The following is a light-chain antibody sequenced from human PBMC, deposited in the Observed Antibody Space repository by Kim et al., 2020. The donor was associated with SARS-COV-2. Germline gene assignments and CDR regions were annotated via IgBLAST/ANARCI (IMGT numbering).Light chain of an antibody. CDR1: TGAVTSGHH. CDR3: LLYYKGYRI. CDR2: DTS. V-gene: IGLV7-46*01. J-gene: IGLJ2*01. Sequence: PGGTVTLSCCSRTGAVTSGHHPYWFQLTPGQAPRTLISDTSNKPSWTPARLSGSLLGGKAALTLSGALHEDEAEYYCLLYYKGYRIFGGGTQLTVL.